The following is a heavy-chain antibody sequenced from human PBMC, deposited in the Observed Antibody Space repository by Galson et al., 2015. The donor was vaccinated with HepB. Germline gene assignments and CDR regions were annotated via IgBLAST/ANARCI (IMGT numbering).Heavy chain of an antibody. J-gene: IGHJ4*02. D-gene: IGHD4-11*01. Sequence: SLRLSCAASGFTFSSYAMSWVRQAPGKGLEWVAVISYDGSNKYYADSVKGRFTISRDNSKNTLYLQMNSLRAEDTAVYYCAKVGLTKRNYFDYWGQGTLVTVSS. CDR3: AKVGLTKRNYFDY. CDR1: GFTFSSYA. CDR2: ISYDGSNK. V-gene: IGHV3-30*18.